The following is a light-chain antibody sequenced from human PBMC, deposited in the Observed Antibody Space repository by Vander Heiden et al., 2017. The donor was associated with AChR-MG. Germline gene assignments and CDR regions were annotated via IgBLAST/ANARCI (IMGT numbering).Light chain of an antibody. Sequence: QTVVTQEPSLTVSPGGTVTLTCASSTGAVTSGYYPNWSQQKPGQAPRALIYSTPNKHSWTPAHFSGSLLGGKAALTLSGVQPEDEAEYYCLLYYGGAWVFGGGTKLTVL. V-gene: IGLV7-43*01. CDR3: LLYYGGAWV. J-gene: IGLJ3*02. CDR2: STP. CDR1: TGAVTSGYY.